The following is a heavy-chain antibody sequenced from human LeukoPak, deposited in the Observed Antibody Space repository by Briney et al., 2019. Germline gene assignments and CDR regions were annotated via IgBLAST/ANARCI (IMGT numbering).Heavy chain of an antibody. CDR2: ISAYNGNT. J-gene: IGHJ6*04. D-gene: IGHD3-10*01. V-gene: IGHV1-18*04. Sequence: ASVKVSCKASGYTFTSYGISWVRQAPGQGLEWMGWISAYNGNTNYAQKLQGRVTMTTDTSTSTAYMELRGLRSDDTAVYYCARDKYGIGASYYGSGSYSEYYYYYGMDVWGKGTTVTVSS. CDR1: GYTFTSYG. CDR3: ARDKYGIGASYYGSGSYSEYYYYYGMDV.